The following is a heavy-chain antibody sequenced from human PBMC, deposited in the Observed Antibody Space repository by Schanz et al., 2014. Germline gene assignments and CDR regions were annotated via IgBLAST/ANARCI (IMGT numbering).Heavy chain of an antibody. V-gene: IGHV3-23*04. Sequence: EVQLVQSRGGLVQPGGSLRLSCAASGFTFRGYAMSWVRQAPGRGLEWVSSISGDHRNTFYADSVKGRFTISRDNSKNTVYIQMNSLRAGDAAVYYCAKGRFGELSAFDIWGQGTMVTVSS. CDR2: ISGDHRNT. D-gene: IGHD3-10*01. CDR3: AKGRFGELSAFDI. J-gene: IGHJ3*02. CDR1: GFTFRGYA.